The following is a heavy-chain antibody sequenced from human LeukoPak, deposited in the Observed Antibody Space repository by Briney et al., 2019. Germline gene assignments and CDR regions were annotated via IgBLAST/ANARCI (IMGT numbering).Heavy chain of an antibody. J-gene: IGHJ4*02. D-gene: IGHD5-18*01. CDR1: GFTVSSNY. CDR2: IYSGGST. CDR3: ARGQVDTAMVDY. V-gene: IGHV3-53*01. Sequence: PGGSLRLSCAASGFTVSSNYMSWVRQAPGKGLEWVPVIYSGGSTYYADSVKGRFTISRDNSKNTLYLQMNSLRAEDTAVYYCARGQVDTAMVDYWGQGTLVTVSS.